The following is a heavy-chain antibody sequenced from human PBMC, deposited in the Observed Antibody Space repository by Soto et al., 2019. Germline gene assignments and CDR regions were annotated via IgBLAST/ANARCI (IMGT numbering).Heavy chain of an antibody. J-gene: IGHJ6*02. CDR2: IRGGGNT. CDR1: GFTVSTDW. CDR3: VRENHYYGMDV. Sequence: EVQLVESGGGLVQPGGSLRLSCAASGFTVSTDWMYWVRQAPGKGLEWVSVIRGGGNTYYADSVEGRFTISRDDSKNAVYLQMNSLRAEDTAVYYCVRENHYYGMDVWGQGTTVTVSS. V-gene: IGHV3-66*01.